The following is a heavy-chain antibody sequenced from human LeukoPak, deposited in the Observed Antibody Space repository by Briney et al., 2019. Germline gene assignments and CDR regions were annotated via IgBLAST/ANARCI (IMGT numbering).Heavy chain of an antibody. J-gene: IGHJ4*02. CDR3: ARAQLWFGDPFDY. D-gene: IGHD3-10*01. CDR2: IYHSGST. Sequence: SQTLSLTCAVSGGSISSGGYSWSWIRQPPGKGLEWIGYIYHSGSTYYNPSLKSRVTISVDRSKNQFSLKLSSATAADTAVYYCARAQLWFGDPFDYWGQGTLVTVSS. V-gene: IGHV4-30-2*01. CDR1: GGSISSGGYS.